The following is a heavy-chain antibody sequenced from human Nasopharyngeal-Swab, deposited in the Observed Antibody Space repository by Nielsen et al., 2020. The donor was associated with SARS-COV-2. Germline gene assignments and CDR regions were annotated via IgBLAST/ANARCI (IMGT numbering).Heavy chain of an antibody. CDR3: EREVGWSFWNYFDC. Sequence: GESLKISCAASGFSFSTSTMHWVRQAPGKGLEWVAVIAYDGSYNYYADSVKGRFTISRDNSKNTLYVQMNSLRAEDTAVYYCEREVGWSFWNYFDCWGQGALVTVSS. J-gene: IGHJ4*02. CDR2: IAYDGSYN. D-gene: IGHD3-3*01. CDR1: GFSFSTST. V-gene: IGHV3-30-3*01.